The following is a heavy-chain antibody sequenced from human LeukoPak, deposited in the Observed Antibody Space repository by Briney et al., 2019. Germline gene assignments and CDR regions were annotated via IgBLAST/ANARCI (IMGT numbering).Heavy chain of an antibody. D-gene: IGHD6-6*01. CDR3: ARDSSHYLGSSDY. Sequence: GGSLRLSCVVSGFTFSSYPMSWVRQAPGKGLEWVSVISESGDVTHYADSMKGRFAISGDNTKNTLSLQMNSLRAEDTAIYYCARDSSHYLGSSDYWGQGTLVTVSS. V-gene: IGHV3-23*01. CDR1: GFTFSSYP. CDR2: ISESGDVT. J-gene: IGHJ4*02.